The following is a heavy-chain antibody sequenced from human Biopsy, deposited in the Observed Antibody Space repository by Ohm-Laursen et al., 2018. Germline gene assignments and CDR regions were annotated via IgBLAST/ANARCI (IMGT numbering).Heavy chain of an antibody. CDR2: VYDSGKS. J-gene: IGHJ5*02. D-gene: IGHD2-2*01. Sequence: GTLSLTCAVSGFSISSGYYWGWIRQPPGKGLEWIGSVYDSGKSYYNPSLKSRVTISLDTSKNQFSLTLTSVTVADTAIYYCARRPYTRDNWFDPWGQGTLVTVSS. CDR1: GFSISSGYY. CDR3: ARRPYTRDNWFDP. V-gene: IGHV4-38-2*01.